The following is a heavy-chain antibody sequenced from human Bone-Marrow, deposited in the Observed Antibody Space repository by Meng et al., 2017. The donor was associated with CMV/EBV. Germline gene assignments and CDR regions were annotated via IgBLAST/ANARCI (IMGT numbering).Heavy chain of an antibody. D-gene: IGHD3-3*01. J-gene: IGHJ5*02. V-gene: IGHV3-21*01. CDR2: ISSSSSYI. CDR1: GFTFTNYA. Sequence: GESLKISCAASGFTFTNYAMSWVRQAPGKGLEWVSSISSSSSYIYYADSVKGRFTISRDNAKNSLYLQMNSLRAEDTAVYYCARGISWGQGTLVTVTS. CDR3: ARGIS.